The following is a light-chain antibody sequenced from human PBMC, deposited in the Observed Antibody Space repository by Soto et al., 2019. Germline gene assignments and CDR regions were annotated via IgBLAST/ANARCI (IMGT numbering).Light chain of an antibody. CDR2: DAS. CDR1: QSVSSY. Sequence: EIVLTQSPATLSLSPGERATLSCRASQSVSSYLAWYQQKPGQAPRLLIYDASNMATGIPARFSGSGSGTDFTLTISSLEPEDFAVYYCQQRSNWPGVTFGPGTKVDIK. J-gene: IGKJ3*01. CDR3: QQRSNWPGVT. V-gene: IGKV3-11*01.